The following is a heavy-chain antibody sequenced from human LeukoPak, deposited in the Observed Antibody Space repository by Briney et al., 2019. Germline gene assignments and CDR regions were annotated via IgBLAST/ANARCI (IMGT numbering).Heavy chain of an antibody. CDR2: INHSGST. CDR1: GGSFSGYY. J-gene: IGHJ4*02. Sequence: SETLSLTCAVYGGSFSGYYWSWIRQPPGRGLEWIGEINHSGSTNYNPSLKSRVTISVDTSKNQFSLKLTSVTAADTAVYYCARRSEDGYDFWGQGTLVTVSS. D-gene: IGHD5-24*01. CDR3: ARRSEDGYDF. V-gene: IGHV4-34*01.